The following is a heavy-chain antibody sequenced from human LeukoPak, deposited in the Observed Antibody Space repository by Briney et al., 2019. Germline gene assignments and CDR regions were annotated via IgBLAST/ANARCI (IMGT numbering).Heavy chain of an antibody. CDR3: ARGPVVAAQGGINLLLDY. CDR1: GGSISSYY. J-gene: IGHJ4*02. V-gene: IGHV4-59*05. Sequence: NPSETLSLTCTVSGGSISSYYWSWIRQPAGKGLEWIGRIYYGGSTYYNPSLKSRVTISVDTSKNQFSLKLSSVTAADTAVYYCARGPVVAAQGGINLLLDYWGQGTLVTVSS. D-gene: IGHD2-15*01. CDR2: IYYGGST.